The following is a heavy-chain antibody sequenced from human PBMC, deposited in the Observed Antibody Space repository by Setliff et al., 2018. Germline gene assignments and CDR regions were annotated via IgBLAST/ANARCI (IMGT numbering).Heavy chain of an antibody. Sequence: GGSLRLSCEGSGFTFAAYSFTWVRQAPGKGLEWVSAISGSGGATYYTDSVKGRFTISRDNSKNTVYVQMDSLRADDTAVYYCAKVHPTPYSIYALDIWGQGTMVTVSS. CDR2: ISGSGGAT. D-gene: IGHD1-26*01. CDR1: GFTFAAYS. J-gene: IGHJ3*02. V-gene: IGHV3-23*01. CDR3: AKVHPTPYSIYALDI.